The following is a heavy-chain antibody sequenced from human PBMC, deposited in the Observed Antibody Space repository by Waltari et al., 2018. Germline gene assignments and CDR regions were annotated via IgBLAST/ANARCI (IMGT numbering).Heavy chain of an antibody. V-gene: IGHV4-59*01. CDR2: IHYSGST. CDR1: GDSLSIYY. D-gene: IGHD2-21*01. J-gene: IGHJ4*02. Sequence: QVQLQESGPGLLKPSETLSLTCTVSGDSLSIYYWSWIRQPPGKGLEWIGYIHYSGSTKYSPSLKSRVTISLGTSNNQFSLKLTSVTAADTAVYYCARSGLCGGDCFTYWGQGAVVTVSS. CDR3: ARSGLCGGDCFTY.